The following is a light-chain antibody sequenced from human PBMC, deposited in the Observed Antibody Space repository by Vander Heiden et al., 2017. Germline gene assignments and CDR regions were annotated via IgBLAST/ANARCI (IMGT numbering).Light chain of an antibody. Sequence: EIAMTQSPATLSLSPGERATPSCRASESTRTNLALYHKKAGEHPRLPTYGAHTRATGFPARFSGSGSGTEFTLSLSSLQSEDVEVYSYQQYNNRPPRYTFGQGTKLEIK. CDR1: ESTRTN. CDR3: QQYNNRPPRYT. J-gene: IGKJ2*01. CDR2: GAH. V-gene: IGKV3-15*01.